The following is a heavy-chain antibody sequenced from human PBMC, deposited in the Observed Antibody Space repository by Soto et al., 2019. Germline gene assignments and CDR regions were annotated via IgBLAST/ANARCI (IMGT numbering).Heavy chain of an antibody. V-gene: IGHV3-66*01. D-gene: IGHD2-15*01. CDR3: AREPRYCRGGSCSITGDAYDI. J-gene: IGHJ3*02. Sequence: GGSLILSCTASGFIVSNTYVNWVRQAPGKGLEWVSVISNRGDTHYADSVRGRFSLSRDISDNTLHLQMNNLRVEDTAVYYCAREPRYCRGGSCSITGDAYDIWGQGTMVTVSS. CDR1: GFIVSNTY. CDR2: ISNRGDT.